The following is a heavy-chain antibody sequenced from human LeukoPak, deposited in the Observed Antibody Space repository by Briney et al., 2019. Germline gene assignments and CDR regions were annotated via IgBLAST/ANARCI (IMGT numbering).Heavy chain of an antibody. CDR3: AREYRYQLLNDAFDI. J-gene: IGHJ3*02. CDR1: GFTFNNYA. CDR2: ISGSGGRT. D-gene: IGHD2-2*01. Sequence: GGSLRLSCAASGFTFNNYAMSWVRQAPGKGLEWVSAISGSGGRTYYADSVKGRFTISRDNSKNTLYLQMNSLRAEDTAVYYCAREYRYQLLNDAFDIWGQGTMVTVSS. V-gene: IGHV3-23*01.